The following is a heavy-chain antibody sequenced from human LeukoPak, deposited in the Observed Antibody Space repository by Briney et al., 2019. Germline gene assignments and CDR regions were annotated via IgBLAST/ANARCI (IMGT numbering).Heavy chain of an antibody. D-gene: IGHD3-3*01. Sequence: ASVKVSCKASGYTFTGYYMHWLRQAPGQGLEWMGWISPNSGGTNYAQKFQGRVTMARDTSISTAYMELSRLRSDDTAVYYCARDEVIDFWSGSGLAPGDPLDYWGQGTLVTVSS. CDR2: ISPNSGGT. CDR3: ARDEVIDFWSGSGLAPGDPLDY. J-gene: IGHJ4*02. CDR1: GYTFTGYY. V-gene: IGHV1-2*02.